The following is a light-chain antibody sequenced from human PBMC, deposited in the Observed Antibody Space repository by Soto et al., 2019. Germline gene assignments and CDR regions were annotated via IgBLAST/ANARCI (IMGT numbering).Light chain of an antibody. CDR1: QSVSSSY. CDR2: GAS. Sequence: EIVLTQSPGTLSLSPGERATLSCRASQSVSSSYLAWYQQKPGQAPSLLIDGASSRATGIPDRFSGSGSGTDFTLTISRLEPEDFAVYYSQQYGSSPTFGGGTKVEIK. V-gene: IGKV3-20*01. CDR3: QQYGSSPT. J-gene: IGKJ4*01.